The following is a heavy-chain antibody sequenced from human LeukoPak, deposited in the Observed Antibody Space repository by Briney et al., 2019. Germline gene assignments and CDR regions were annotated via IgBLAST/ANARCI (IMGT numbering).Heavy chain of an antibody. V-gene: IGHV1-69*04. D-gene: IGHD3-10*01. Sequence: GASVKVSCKASGGTFSSYTISWVRQAPGQGLEWMGRIIPILGIANYAQKFQGRVTITAGKSTSTAYMELSSLRSEDTAVYYCARELAQYGSEQNWGQGTLVTVSS. CDR1: GGTFSSYT. CDR2: IIPILGIA. J-gene: IGHJ4*02. CDR3: ARELAQYGSEQN.